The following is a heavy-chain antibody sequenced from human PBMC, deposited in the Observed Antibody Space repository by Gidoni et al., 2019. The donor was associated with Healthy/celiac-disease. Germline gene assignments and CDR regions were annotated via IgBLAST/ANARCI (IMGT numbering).Heavy chain of an antibody. CDR1: GFTFEDYA. D-gene: IGHD1-26*01. V-gene: IGHV3-9*01. J-gene: IGHJ4*02. Sequence: EVQLVESGGGLVQPGRSLRLSCAAAGFTFEDYAMHWVRQAPVKGLEWGSGMSWNSCSIGYGCSVKGRFTISRDNAKNFRYLTMNSMRAEDSALYYCAKVGATKYYFAYWGQGTLVTVSS. CDR2: MSWNSCSI. CDR3: AKVGATKYYFAY.